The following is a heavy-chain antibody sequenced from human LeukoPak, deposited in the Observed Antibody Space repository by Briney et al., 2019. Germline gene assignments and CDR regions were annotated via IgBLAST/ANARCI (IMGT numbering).Heavy chain of an antibody. CDR1: GFTFSRYA. CDR3: ARRAPGFSSGWLDY. CDR2: ISSNGGST. D-gene: IGHD6-19*01. J-gene: IGHJ4*02. V-gene: IGHV3-64*01. Sequence: GGSLRLSCAASGFTFSRYAIHWVRQAPGKGLEYVAAISSNGGSTFYANSVKGRFIVSRDNSKNTLSLQMGSLRTEDLAMYYCARRAPGFSSGWLDYWGQGTPVTVSS.